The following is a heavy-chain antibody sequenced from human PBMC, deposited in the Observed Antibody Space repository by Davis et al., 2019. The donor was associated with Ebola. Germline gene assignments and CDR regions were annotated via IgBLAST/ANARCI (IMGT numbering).Heavy chain of an antibody. D-gene: IGHD5-24*01. V-gene: IGHV1-2*02. CDR2: INPNSGGT. Sequence: ASVKVSCKASGYTFTGYYMHWVRQAPGQGLEWMGWINPNSGGTNYAQNFQGRVTMTRDTSISTAYMELNRLRSDDTAVYYCARSVRMATITEAFDYWGQGTLVTVSS. J-gene: IGHJ4*02. CDR1: GYTFTGYY. CDR3: ARSVRMATITEAFDY.